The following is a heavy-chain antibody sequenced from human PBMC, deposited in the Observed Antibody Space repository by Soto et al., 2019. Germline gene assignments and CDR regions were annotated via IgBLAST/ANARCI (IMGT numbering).Heavy chain of an antibody. Sequence: GGSLRLSCAASGFTFSSYTMNWVRQAPGKGLERISSILSSGTYTFYVDSVKGRFTISRDNAKNSLYLQMNSLRAEDTAVYYCARYPPHLRYFDWLPFDYWGQGTLVTVSS. CDR1: GFTFSSYT. V-gene: IGHV3-21*06. CDR3: ARYPPHLRYFDWLPFDY. CDR2: ILSSGTYT. D-gene: IGHD3-9*01. J-gene: IGHJ4*02.